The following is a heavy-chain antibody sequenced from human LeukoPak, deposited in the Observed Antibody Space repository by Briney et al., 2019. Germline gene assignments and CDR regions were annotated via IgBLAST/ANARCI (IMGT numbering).Heavy chain of an antibody. V-gene: IGHV3-7*03. D-gene: IGHD3-16*01. CDR3: ASTWGSVDYFDY. J-gene: IGHJ4*02. Sequence: GGSLRLSCAASGFTFSSYWMSWVRQAPGKGLEWVANIKQDGSEKYYVDSVKGRFTISRDNAKNSLYLRMNSLRAEDTAVYYCASTWGSVDYFDYWGQGTLVTVSS. CDR1: GFTFSSYW. CDR2: IKQDGSEK.